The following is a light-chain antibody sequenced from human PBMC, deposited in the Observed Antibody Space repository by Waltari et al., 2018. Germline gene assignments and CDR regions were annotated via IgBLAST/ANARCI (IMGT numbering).Light chain of an antibody. CDR3: QQCAGSPYT. CDR2: SAS. J-gene: IGKJ2*01. Sequence: EIVLTQSPGTLSLSPGERATLSCRASQSVSSNCLAWYQQKPGQPPRPLIFSASSRIPEIPDRFSGSGSGKDFTLTISRLEPEDFAVYYCQQCAGSPYTFGQGTKVEIK. V-gene: IGKV3-20*01. CDR1: QSVSSNC.